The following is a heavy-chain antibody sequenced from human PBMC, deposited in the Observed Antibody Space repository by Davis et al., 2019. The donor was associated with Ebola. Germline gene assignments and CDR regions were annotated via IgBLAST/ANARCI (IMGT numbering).Heavy chain of an antibody. D-gene: IGHD1-1*01. J-gene: IGHJ6*02. CDR2: ISAYNGNT. Sequence: AASVKVSCKASGYTFPSYGISWVRQAPGQGLEWMGWISAYNGNTNYAQKLQGRVTMTTDTSTSTAYMELRSLRSDDTAVYYCARDLGNWNYRGMDVWGQGTTVTVSS. CDR1: GYTFPSYG. CDR3: ARDLGNWNYRGMDV. V-gene: IGHV1-18*01.